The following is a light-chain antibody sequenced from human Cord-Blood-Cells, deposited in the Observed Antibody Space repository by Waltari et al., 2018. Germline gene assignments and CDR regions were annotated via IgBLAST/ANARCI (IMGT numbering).Light chain of an antibody. CDR2: NDS. J-gene: IGLJ2*01. CDR1: ALPKQY. CDR3: QSADSSGTYVV. Sequence: SYELTQPPSVSVSPGQTARITCSGDALPKQYPYWYQQKPGQAPVLVIYNDSERPSGIPERFSGSSSGTTVTLTISGVQAEDEADYYCQSADSSGTYVVFGGGTKLTVL. V-gene: IGLV3-25*03.